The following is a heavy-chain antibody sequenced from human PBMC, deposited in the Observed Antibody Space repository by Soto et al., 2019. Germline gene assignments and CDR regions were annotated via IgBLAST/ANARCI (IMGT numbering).Heavy chain of an antibody. Sequence: GGSLRLSCVASGITFGSYGMVWVRQPPGRGLEWVAVASSDGSHKYYGDSVKCRCTISRDNSKNTLFLQMNNLRAEHTAVYYCARETYSIVHGVGYYDLWRSGTLVTVSS. V-gene: IGHV3-30*04. CDR1: GITFGSYG. D-gene: IGHD3-3*02. J-gene: IGHJ2*01. CDR3: ARETYSIVHGVGYYDL. CDR2: ASSDGSHK.